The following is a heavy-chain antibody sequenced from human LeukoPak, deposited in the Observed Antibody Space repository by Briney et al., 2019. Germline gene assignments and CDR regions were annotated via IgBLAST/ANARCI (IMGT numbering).Heavy chain of an antibody. J-gene: IGHJ4*02. Sequence: SETLSLTCMVSGSSITTDYYWGWIRQPPGKGLEWIGSIHHSGRTYYNPSLNSRVTISVDTSKNQFSLKLSSVTAADTAVYYCARDGYSAHDGLWGQGTLVTVSS. CDR1: GSSITTDYY. D-gene: IGHD5-12*01. CDR3: ARDGYSAHDGL. V-gene: IGHV4-38-2*02. CDR2: IHHSGRT.